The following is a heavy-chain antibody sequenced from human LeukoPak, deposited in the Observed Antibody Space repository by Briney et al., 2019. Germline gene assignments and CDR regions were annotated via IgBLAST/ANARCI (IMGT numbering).Heavy chain of an antibody. J-gene: IGHJ4*02. Sequence: ASVKVSCKASGYTFTGYYMHWVRQAPGQGLEWMGWINPNSGGTNYAQKFQGRVTTTRDTSISTAYMELSRLRSDDTAVYYCARVETYCGGDCYSHFDYWGQGTLVTVSS. CDR1: GYTFTGYY. CDR3: ARVETYCGGDCYSHFDY. D-gene: IGHD2-21*02. V-gene: IGHV1-2*02. CDR2: INPNSGGT.